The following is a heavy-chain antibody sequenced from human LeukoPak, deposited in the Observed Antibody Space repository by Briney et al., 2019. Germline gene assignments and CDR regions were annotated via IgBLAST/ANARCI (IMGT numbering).Heavy chain of an antibody. J-gene: IGHJ6*03. V-gene: IGHV1-24*01. Sequence: ASVKVSCKVSGNSVTEVAIHWVRQTPGEGLEWMGGFHPKDADMIYAQKFRGRVTMSQDTSTDTVYMELSSLRSEDTAIYYCARAGYSSSSSNYYYYYMAVWGKGTTVTVSS. CDR2: FHPKDADM. D-gene: IGHD6-6*01. CDR1: GNSVTEVA. CDR3: ARAGYSSSSSNYYYYYMAV.